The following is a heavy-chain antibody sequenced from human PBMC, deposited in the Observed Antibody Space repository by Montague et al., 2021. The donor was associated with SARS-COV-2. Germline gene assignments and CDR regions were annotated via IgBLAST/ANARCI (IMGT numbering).Heavy chain of an antibody. J-gene: IGHJ4*02. CDR3: ARVFSETYLDYFDY. CDR2: ISYDGSNQ. Sequence: SLRLSCAASGFTFSSYPMHWVRQAPGKRLEWVAVISYDGSNQYYADSVKGRFTISRDNSKNTLYLQMNSLRAEDTAVYYCARVFSETYLDYFDYWGQGTLVAVSS. CDR1: GFTFSSYP. D-gene: IGHD1-26*01. V-gene: IGHV3-30*04.